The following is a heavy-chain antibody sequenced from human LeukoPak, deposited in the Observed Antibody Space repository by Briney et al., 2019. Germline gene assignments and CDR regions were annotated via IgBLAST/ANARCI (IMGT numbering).Heavy chain of an antibody. J-gene: IGHJ4*02. D-gene: IGHD1-26*01. Sequence: GASVTVSCKVSGYTLTELSMHWVRQAPGKGLEWMGGFDPEDGETIYAQKFQGRVTMTEDTSTDTAYMELSSLRSEDTAVYYCATEEGGPKWEPRVAFDYWGQGTLVTVSS. CDR3: ATEEGGPKWEPRVAFDY. CDR2: FDPEDGET. CDR1: GYTLTELS. V-gene: IGHV1-24*01.